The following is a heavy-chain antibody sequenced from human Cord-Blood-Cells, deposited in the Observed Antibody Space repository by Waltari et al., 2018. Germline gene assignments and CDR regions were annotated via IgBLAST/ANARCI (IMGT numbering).Heavy chain of an antibody. CDR3: ARDYSNYGFDY. D-gene: IGHD4-4*01. V-gene: IGHV3-53*01. Sequence: EVQLVESGGGLIQPGGSLRLSCAASGFTVSSNYMSWVRQAPGKGLEWVSGIYSGGRTYYADSVKGRFTISRDNSKNTLYLQMNSLRAEDTAVYYCARDYSNYGFDYWGQGTLVTVSS. CDR2: IYSGGRT. CDR1: GFTVSSNY. J-gene: IGHJ4*02.